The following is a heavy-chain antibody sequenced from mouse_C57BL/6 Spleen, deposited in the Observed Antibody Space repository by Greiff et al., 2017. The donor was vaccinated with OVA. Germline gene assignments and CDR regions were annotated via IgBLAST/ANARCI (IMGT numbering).Heavy chain of an antibody. Sequence: QVQLQQSGPELVKPGASVKISCKASGYAFSSSWMNWVKQRPGKGLEWIGRIYPGDGDTNYNGKFKGKATLTADKSSSTAYMQLSSLTSEDSAVYFCARRTTVVYFDYWGQGTTLTVSS. CDR3: ARRTTVVYFDY. D-gene: IGHD1-1*01. J-gene: IGHJ2*01. CDR1: GYAFSSSW. V-gene: IGHV1-82*01. CDR2: IYPGDGDT.